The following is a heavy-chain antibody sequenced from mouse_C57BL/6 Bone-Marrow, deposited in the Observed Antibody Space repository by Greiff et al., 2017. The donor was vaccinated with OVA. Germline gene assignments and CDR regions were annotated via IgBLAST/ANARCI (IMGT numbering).Heavy chain of an antibody. CDR2: INSDGGNT. V-gene: IGHV5-2*01. D-gene: IGHD1-1*01. CDR3: ARHGVTTVEDY. Sequence: EVHLVESGGGLVQPGASLKLSCESNEYAFPSHDMSWVRKTPEKRLELVAAINSDGGNTYYPDTMERRFTISRDNTKKTLYLQMSSLRSEDTALYYCARHGVTTVEDYWGQGTTLTVSS. CDR1: EYAFPSHD. J-gene: IGHJ2*01.